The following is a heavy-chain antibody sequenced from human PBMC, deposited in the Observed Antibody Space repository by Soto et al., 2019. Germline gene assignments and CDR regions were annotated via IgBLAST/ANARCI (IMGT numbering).Heavy chain of an antibody. CDR1: GLTFSGYW. V-gene: IGHV3-7*01. J-gene: IGHJ4*02. CDR3: VTGYCSAGVCSRGY. D-gene: IGHD2-8*02. Sequence: EVQVMESGGGLVQPGGSLRLCCEVSGLTFSGYWMTWVRQAPGKGLEWVANLNPEGSAKYYVDSVRGRFTISRDNAKQSLSLQMNSLIVEDTAVYYCVTGYCSAGVCSRGYWGQGTLVTVTS. CDR2: LNPEGSAK.